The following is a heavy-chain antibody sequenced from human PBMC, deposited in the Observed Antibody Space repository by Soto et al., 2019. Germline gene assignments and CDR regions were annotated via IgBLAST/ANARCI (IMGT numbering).Heavy chain of an antibody. CDR1: GYTFTSYA. V-gene: IGHV1-3*01. D-gene: IGHD3-3*01. Sequence: GASVKVSCKASGYTFTSYAMHWVRQAPGQRLEWMGWINAGNGNTKYSQKFQGRVTITRDTSASTAYMELSSLRSEDTAVYYCARETLYYDFWSGYPSPGLYDYWGQGTLVTVSS. CDR3: ARETLYYDFWSGYPSPGLYDY. J-gene: IGHJ4*02. CDR2: INAGNGNT.